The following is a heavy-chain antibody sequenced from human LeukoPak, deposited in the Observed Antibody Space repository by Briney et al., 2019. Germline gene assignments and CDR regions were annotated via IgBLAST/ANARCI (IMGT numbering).Heavy chain of an antibody. CDR1: GFTFSSDS. V-gene: IGHV3-21*01. CDR3: ARDRAIILFGAFDI. D-gene: IGHD3-3*01. J-gene: IGHJ3*02. CDR2: ISSGSNYI. Sequence: GGSLRLSCAVPGFTFSSDSMNWVRQAPGKGLEWVSSISSGSNYIYYADSVKGRFTISRDNAKNSLYLQMNSLRAEDTAVYYCARDRAIILFGAFDIWGQGTMVTVSS.